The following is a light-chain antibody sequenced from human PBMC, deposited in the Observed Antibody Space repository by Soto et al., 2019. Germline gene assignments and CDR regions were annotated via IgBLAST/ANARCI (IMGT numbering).Light chain of an antibody. Sequence: EIVLTHAPLDRVLSQVERATISFMASQSVNSDYLGWFQQKPGQAPRLLIYGASTRATGIPDRFSGSGSGTDFTLTISSLQPEDVATYYCQQYNSAPLNCGGGNKVAIK. V-gene: IGKV3-20*01. CDR1: QSVNSDY. CDR2: GAS. CDR3: QQYNSAPLN. J-gene: IGKJ4*01.